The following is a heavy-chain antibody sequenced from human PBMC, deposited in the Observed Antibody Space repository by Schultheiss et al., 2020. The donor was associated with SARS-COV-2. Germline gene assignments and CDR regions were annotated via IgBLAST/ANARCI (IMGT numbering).Heavy chain of an antibody. D-gene: IGHD3-3*01. CDR3: ARAKYYDFWSGYYPYYYYYMDV. V-gene: IGHV4-59*01. CDR2: RSYSGIS. Sequence: SETLSLTCTVSGGSISSYYWSWIRQPPGKGLEWIGYRSYSGISKYNPSLGSRVTISVDTSKNQFSLKLSSVTAADTAVYYCARAKYYDFWSGYYPYYYYYMDVWGKGTTVTVSS. J-gene: IGHJ6*03. CDR1: GGSISSYY.